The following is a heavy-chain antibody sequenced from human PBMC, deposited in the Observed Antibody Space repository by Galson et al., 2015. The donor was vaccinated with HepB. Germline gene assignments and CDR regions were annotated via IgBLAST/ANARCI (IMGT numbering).Heavy chain of an antibody. CDR3: ARVGQICYAFDF. CDR2: INEAGNEK. CDR1: GFTFSSYR. V-gene: IGHV3-7*01. J-gene: IGHJ3*01. D-gene: IGHD3-10*02. Sequence: SLRLSCAASGFTFSSYRMTWVRQAPGKGLEWVANINEAGNEKYYVDSVKGRFTISRDNAKNSLYLQMNSLRAEDTAVYFCARVGQICYAFDFWGQGSMVTVSS.